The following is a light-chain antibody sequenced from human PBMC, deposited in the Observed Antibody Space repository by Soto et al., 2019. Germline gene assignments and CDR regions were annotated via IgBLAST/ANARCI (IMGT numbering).Light chain of an antibody. CDR1: QSVSSSY. Sequence: ILLTQSPGTLSLSPGERATLSCRASQSVSSSYLAWYQQKPGQAPRLLIYGASSRATGIPDRFSGSGSGTDFSLTIRRLEPDDFAVYYCQQRSNWPSITFGQGTRLEIK. J-gene: IGKJ5*01. CDR3: QQRSNWPSIT. CDR2: GAS. V-gene: IGKV3D-20*02.